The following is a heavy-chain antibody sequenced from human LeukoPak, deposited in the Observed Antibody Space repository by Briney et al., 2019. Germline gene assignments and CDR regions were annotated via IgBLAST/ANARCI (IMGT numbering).Heavy chain of an antibody. D-gene: IGHD2-15*01. CDR1: GFTFSSYG. V-gene: IGHV3-30*02. Sequence: GGSLRLSCAASGFTFSSYGMHWVRQAPGKGLEWVAFIRYDGSNKYYADSVKGRFTISRDNSKNTLYLQMNSLRAEDTAVYYCASGLGYCSGGSCYTGDYWGQGTLVTVSS. CDR2: IRYDGSNK. J-gene: IGHJ4*02. CDR3: ASGLGYCSGGSCYTGDY.